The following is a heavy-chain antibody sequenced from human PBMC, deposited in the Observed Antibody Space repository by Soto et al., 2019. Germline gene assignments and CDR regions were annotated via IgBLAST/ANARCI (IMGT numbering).Heavy chain of an antibody. V-gene: IGHV4-31*03. D-gene: IGHD3-10*01. CDR3: ARVRVRGNYIDY. Sequence: PSETLSLTCTVSGGSISSGGYYWSWIRQHPGKGLEWIGYIYYSGSTYYNPSLKSRVTISVDTSKYQFSLKLSSVTAADTAVYYCARVRVRGNYIDYWGQGTLVTVSS. J-gene: IGHJ4*02. CDR2: IYYSGST. CDR1: GGSISSGGYY.